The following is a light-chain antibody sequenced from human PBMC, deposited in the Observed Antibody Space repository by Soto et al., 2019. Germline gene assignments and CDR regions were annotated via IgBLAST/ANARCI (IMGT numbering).Light chain of an antibody. CDR1: QSIGAY. CDR3: QQGYIIPRT. Sequence: DIRMTQSPSSLSASVGDRVTITCRASQSIGAYVNWYQQRQGKATNLLIYAASSLQSGVPSRFSGSGYGTYVSLAIGGLQPEDFATYYCQQGYIIPRTFGQGTTVEI. J-gene: IGKJ1*01. V-gene: IGKV1-39*01. CDR2: AAS.